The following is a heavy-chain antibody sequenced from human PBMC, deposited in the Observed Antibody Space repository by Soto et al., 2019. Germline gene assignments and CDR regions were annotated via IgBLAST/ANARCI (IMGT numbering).Heavy chain of an antibody. CDR2: ISYDGSNK. D-gene: IGHD3-22*01. Sequence: GGSLRLSCAASGFTFSSYAMHWVRQAPGKGLEWVAAISYDGSNKYYADSVKGRFTISRDNSKNTLYLQMNSLRAEDTAVYYCAKDLTGYYDSSGLFDYWGQGTLVTVSS. J-gene: IGHJ4*02. V-gene: IGHV3-30-3*01. CDR3: AKDLTGYYDSSGLFDY. CDR1: GFTFSSYA.